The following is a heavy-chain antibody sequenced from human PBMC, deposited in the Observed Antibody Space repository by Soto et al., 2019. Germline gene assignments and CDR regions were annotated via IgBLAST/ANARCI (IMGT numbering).Heavy chain of an antibody. CDR3: ARGSGY. CDR2: INAGNGNP. J-gene: IGHJ6*04. V-gene: IGHV1-3*01. CDR1: GFTFTNYL. D-gene: IGHD3-10*01. Sequence: QVQLVQSGAEVKKPGASVKLSCKASGFTFTNYLIHWVRQAPGQGLEWVGCINAGNGNPKYSPNFQERVTITRDTSANTTYMELSSLISEDTAVYYCARGSGYWGRCTTVTVSS.